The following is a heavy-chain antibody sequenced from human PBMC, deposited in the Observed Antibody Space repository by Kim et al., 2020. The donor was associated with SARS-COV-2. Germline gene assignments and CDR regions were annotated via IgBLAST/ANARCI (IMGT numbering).Heavy chain of an antibody. CDR3: ARSRLWFDP. J-gene: IGHJ5*02. V-gene: IGHV4-39*01. Sequence: SGSTYCNPSLKSRVTISVDTSKNQFSLKLSSVTAADTAVYYCARSRLWFDPWGQGTLVTVSS. CDR2: SGST.